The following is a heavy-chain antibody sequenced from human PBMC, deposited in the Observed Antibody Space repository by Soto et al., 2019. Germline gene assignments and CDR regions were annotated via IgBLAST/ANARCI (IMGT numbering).Heavy chain of an antibody. Sequence: QVQLQESGPGLVKPSQTLSLTCTVSGGSISSGDYYWSWIRQPPGKGLEWIGYIYYSGSTYYNPSLQGRVTIPVETPRNQFALKLSSVTAAGTAVYYCAREEGRSSSGYGVGWFDPWGQGNLVNVSS. D-gene: IGHD6-13*01. V-gene: IGHV4-30-4*01. J-gene: IGHJ5*02. CDR1: GGSISSGDYY. CDR3: AREEGRSSSGYGVGWFDP. CDR2: IYYSGST.